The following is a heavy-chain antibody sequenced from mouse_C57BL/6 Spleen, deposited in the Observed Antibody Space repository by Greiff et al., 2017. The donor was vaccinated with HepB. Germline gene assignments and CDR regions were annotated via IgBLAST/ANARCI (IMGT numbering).Heavy chain of an antibody. Sequence: QVQLQQPGAELVKPGASVKMSCKASGYTFTSYWITWVKQRPGQGLEWIGDIYPGSGSTNYNEKFKSKATLTVDTPSSTAYMQLSSLTSEDSAVYNCASITTWETCLDYWGQGTAPTVSS. J-gene: IGHJ2*01. CDR1: GYTFTSYW. D-gene: IGHD1-3*01. CDR2: IYPGSGST. CDR3: ASITTWETCLDY. V-gene: IGHV1-55*01.